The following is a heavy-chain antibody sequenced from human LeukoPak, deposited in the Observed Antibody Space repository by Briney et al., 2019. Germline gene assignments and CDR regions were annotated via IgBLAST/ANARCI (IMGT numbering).Heavy chain of an antibody. Sequence: SETLSLTCTVSGGSISSYCWSWIRQPPGKGMDWIGYIYYSGSTNYNPSLKSRVTISVDTSKNQFSLKLSSVTAADTAVYYCARLGLYYYDRKSAFDNWGQGTMVTVSS. V-gene: IGHV4-59*08. CDR3: ARLGLYYYDRKSAFDN. J-gene: IGHJ3*02. D-gene: IGHD3-22*01. CDR2: IYYSGST. CDR1: GGSISSYC.